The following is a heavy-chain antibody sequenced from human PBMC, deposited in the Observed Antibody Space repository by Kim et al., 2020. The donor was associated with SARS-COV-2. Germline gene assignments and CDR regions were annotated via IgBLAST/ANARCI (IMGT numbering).Heavy chain of an antibody. J-gene: IGHJ3*02. D-gene: IGHD6-13*01. Sequence: YYTPPLRSPFTISVDTAKKQFSLKVTSVTAADTAMYYCARMEISGWFNFDMWGHGTMVTVSS. V-gene: IGHV4-30-2*04. CDR3: ARMEISGWFNFDM.